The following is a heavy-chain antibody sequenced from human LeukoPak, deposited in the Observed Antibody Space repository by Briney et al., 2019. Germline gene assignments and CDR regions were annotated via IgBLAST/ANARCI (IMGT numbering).Heavy chain of an antibody. Sequence: SETLSLTCAVHGGSFSGYYWSWIRQPPGKGLEWIGEINHSGSTNYNPSLKSRVTISVDTSKNQFSLKLSSVTAADTAVYYCVTYYFDSSGPKKNYWGQGTLVTVSS. CDR1: GGSFSGYY. CDR2: INHSGST. CDR3: VTYYFDSSGPKKNY. J-gene: IGHJ4*02. D-gene: IGHD3-22*01. V-gene: IGHV4-34*01.